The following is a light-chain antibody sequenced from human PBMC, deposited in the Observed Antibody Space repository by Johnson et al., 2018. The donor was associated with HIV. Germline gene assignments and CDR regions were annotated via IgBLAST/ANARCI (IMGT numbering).Light chain of an antibody. Sequence: HSVLTQPPSVSAAPGQKVTISCSGSNSNIGNNYVSWYQQLPGTAPKLLIYDNNKRPSGIPDRFSGSKSGPSATLRITGLQTGDEADYYCGTWDSSLTAGVFGTGTKVTVL. J-gene: IGLJ1*01. CDR2: DNN. V-gene: IGLV1-51*01. CDR3: GTWDSSLTAGV. CDR1: NSNIGNNY.